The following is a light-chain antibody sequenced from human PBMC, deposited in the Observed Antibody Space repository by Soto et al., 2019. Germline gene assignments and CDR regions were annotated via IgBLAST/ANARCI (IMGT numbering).Light chain of an antibody. CDR3: QQRSNWAT. V-gene: IGKV3-11*01. CDR1: ESVWSS. J-gene: IGKJ3*01. CDR2: DAS. Sequence: ETVLTQSPSTLSLSPGERATLSCRASESVWSSLAWYQQKPGQAPRLLIYDASNRATGIPARFSGSGSVTDFTLTISSLEPEDFAVYYCQQRSNWATFGPGTKVDFK.